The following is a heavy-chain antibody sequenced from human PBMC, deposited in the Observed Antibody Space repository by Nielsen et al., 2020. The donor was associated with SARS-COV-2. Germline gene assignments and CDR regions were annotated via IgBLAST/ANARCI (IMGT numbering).Heavy chain of an antibody. CDR2: IYSGGST. D-gene: IGHD3-3*01. CDR3: ATPLLRFLEMDV. J-gene: IGHJ6*04. CDR1: GFTVSSNY. V-gene: IGHV3-66*01. Sequence: GGSLRLSCAASGFTVSSNYMSWVRQAPGKGLEWVSVIYSGGSTYYADSVKGRFTISRDNSKNTLYLQMNSLRVEDTAVYYCATPLLRFLEMDVWGKGTTVTVSS.